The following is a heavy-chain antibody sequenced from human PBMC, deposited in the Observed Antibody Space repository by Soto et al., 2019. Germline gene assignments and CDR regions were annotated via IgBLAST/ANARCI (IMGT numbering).Heavy chain of an antibody. CDR2: INAGNGNT. V-gene: IGHV1-3*01. Sequence: ASVKVSCKASGYTFTSYAMHWVRQAPGQRLEWMGWINAGNGNTKYSQKFQGRVTITRDTSASTAYMELSSLRSEDTAVYYCARNADIVATEFDYWGQGTLVTAPQ. CDR1: GYTFTSYA. CDR3: ARNADIVATEFDY. D-gene: IGHD5-12*01. J-gene: IGHJ4*02.